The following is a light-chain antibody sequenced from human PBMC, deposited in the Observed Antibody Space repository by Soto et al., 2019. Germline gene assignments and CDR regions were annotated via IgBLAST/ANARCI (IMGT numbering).Light chain of an antibody. CDR1: QSVSSY. Sequence: IVLTHAPATLSLTPVERATLSFRASQSVSSYLAWYQQKPGQAPRLLIYDASNRATGIPARFSGSGSGTDFTLTISSLEPEDFAVYYCQQRSNWWTFGQGTKVDNK. CDR2: DAS. V-gene: IGKV3-11*01. CDR3: QQRSNWWT. J-gene: IGKJ1*01.